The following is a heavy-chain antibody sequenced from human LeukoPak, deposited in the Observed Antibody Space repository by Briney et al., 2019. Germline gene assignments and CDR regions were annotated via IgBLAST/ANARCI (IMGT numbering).Heavy chain of an antibody. CDR2: ISAYNGNT. CDR3: AREAVYFDY. Sequence: VASVKVSCKASGYTFTNYGISWVRQAPGQGLEGMGWISAYNGNTKYAQKLQGRVTMTTVTSTSTAYMELRSLRSDDTAVYYCAREAVYFDYWGQGTLVTVSS. D-gene: IGHD6-19*01. V-gene: IGHV1-18*01. CDR1: GYTFTNYG. J-gene: IGHJ4*02.